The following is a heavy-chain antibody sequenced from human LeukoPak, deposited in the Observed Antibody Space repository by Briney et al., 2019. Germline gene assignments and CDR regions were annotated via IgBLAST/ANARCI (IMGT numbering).Heavy chain of an antibody. D-gene: IGHD6-19*01. CDR2: IYTSGST. CDR3: VWSSGWYHGYFQH. V-gene: IGHV4-61*02. J-gene: IGHJ1*01. Sequence: PSETLSLTCTVSGGSISSGSYYWTWFRQPAGKGLEWIGRIYTSGSTYYNPSLKSRVTVSIDKSKNQFSLKVNSVTAADTAVYYCVWSSGWYHGYFQHWGQGTLVTVSS. CDR1: GGSISSGSYY.